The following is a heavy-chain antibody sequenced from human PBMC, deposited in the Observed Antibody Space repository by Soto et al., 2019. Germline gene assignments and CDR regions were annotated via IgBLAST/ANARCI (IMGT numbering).Heavy chain of an antibody. D-gene: IGHD3-10*01. Sequence: SETLSLTCNVSGGSISSGHYFWSWIRQHPGKGLEWIGYIYYSGSTFYNPSLKSRVTISVDMSKNHFSLKLSSVTAADTAVYYCARAMVRGVTSPHFDYWGQGTLVTVSS. V-gene: IGHV4-31*03. J-gene: IGHJ4*02. CDR2: IYYSGST. CDR3: ARAMVRGVTSPHFDY. CDR1: GGSISSGHYF.